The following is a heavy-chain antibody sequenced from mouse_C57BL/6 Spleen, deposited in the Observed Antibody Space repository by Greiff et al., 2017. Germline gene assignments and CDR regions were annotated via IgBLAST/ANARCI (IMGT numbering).Heavy chain of an antibody. CDR1: GYTFTSYW. J-gene: IGHJ2*01. Sequence: QVQLQQPGAELVKPGASVKMSCKASGYTFTSYWITWVKQRPGQGLEWIGDIYPGSGSTNYNEKFKSKATLTVDKSSSTAYMQLSSLTSEDSAVYYCARGDPDYWGQGTTLTVSS. CDR2: IYPGSGST. CDR3: ARGDPDY. V-gene: IGHV1-55*01.